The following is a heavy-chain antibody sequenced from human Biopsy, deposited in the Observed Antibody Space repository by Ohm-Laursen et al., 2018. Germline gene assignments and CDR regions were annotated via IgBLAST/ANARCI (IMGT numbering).Heavy chain of an antibody. CDR2: NIPILGTG. D-gene: IGHD3-9*01. CDR1: GGTFSNCG. V-gene: IGHV1-69*06. Sequence: GASVKVSCKAPGGTFSNCGVNWVRQAPGQGLEWLGGNIPILGTGNYAQKFQDRVTVAADTSTSTATMELRSLRSDDTAVYYCATKLTGYFHHWGQGTLVIVSS. CDR3: ATKLTGYFHH. J-gene: IGHJ1*01.